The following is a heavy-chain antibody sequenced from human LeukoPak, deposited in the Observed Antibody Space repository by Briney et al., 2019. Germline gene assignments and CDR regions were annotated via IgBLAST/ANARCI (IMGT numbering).Heavy chain of an antibody. CDR2: IYYSGST. CDR1: GGSISSGGYY. CDR3: ARAPRITIFGVEPGFDY. D-gene: IGHD3-3*01. J-gene: IGHJ4*02. V-gene: IGHV4-31*03. Sequence: SQTLSLTCTVSGGSISSGGYYWSWIRQHPGEGLEWIGYIYYSGSTYYNPSLKSRVTISVDTSKNQFSLKLSSVTAADTAVYYCARAPRITIFGVEPGFDYWGQGTLVTVSS.